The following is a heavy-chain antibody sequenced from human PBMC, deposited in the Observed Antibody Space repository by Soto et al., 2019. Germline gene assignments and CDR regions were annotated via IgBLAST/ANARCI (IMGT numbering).Heavy chain of an antibody. CDR3: ARVGGINWFDP. CDR2: INYSGST. Sequence: PSETLSLTCTVSGGSISSYYWSWIRQPPGKGLDWIGEINYSGSTNYNPSLKSRVTISVDTSKNQFSLKLTSVTAADTAVYYCARVGGINWFDPWGQGTLVTVSS. D-gene: IGHD3-16*01. CDR1: GGSISSYY. V-gene: IGHV4-59*01. J-gene: IGHJ5*02.